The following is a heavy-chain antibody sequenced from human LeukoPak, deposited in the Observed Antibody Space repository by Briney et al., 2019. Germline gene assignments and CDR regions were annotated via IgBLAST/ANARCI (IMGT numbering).Heavy chain of an antibody. J-gene: IGHJ3*02. Sequence: ASVKVSCKASGYTFTGYYMHWVRQAPGQGLEWMGWMNPNSGNTGYAQKFQGRVTMTRNTSISTAYMELSSLRSEDTAVYYCARRLLLWFGELSDDAFDIWGQGTMVTVSS. CDR3: ARRLLLWFGELSDDAFDI. D-gene: IGHD3-10*01. CDR2: MNPNSGNT. CDR1: GYTFTGYY. V-gene: IGHV1-8*02.